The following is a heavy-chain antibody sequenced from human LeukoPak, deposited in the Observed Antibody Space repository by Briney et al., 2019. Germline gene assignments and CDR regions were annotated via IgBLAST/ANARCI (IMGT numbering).Heavy chain of an antibody. D-gene: IGHD1-7*01. CDR3: ARQGGTLNWFDP. Sequence: SETLSLTCTVSGGSISSSRYYWGWIRQPPGKGLEWIGSIFYSGSAYYNPSLKSRVAISVDTSKNQFSLKLSSVTAADTAVYYCARQGGTLNWFDPWGQGTLVTVSS. J-gene: IGHJ5*02. V-gene: IGHV4-39*01. CDR2: IFYSGSA. CDR1: GGSISSSRYY.